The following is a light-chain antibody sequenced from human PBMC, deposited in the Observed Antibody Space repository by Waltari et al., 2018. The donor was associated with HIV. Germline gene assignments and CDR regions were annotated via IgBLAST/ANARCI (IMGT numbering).Light chain of an antibody. V-gene: IGLV3-1*01. Sequence: SFEVTQSPSVSVSPGQSATITCSAAKLGDRYASWYQQKPGQSPLLVIYQDNKRPSGIPDRFSGSNSGNTATLTISGTQPMDEADYFCQTWDSNTVVFGTGTKVTVL. J-gene: IGLJ1*01. CDR3: QTWDSNTVV. CDR2: QDN. CDR1: KLGDRY.